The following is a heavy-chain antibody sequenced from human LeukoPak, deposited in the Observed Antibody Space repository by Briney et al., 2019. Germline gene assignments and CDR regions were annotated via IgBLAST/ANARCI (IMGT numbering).Heavy chain of an antibody. V-gene: IGHV4-59*01. D-gene: IGHD6-13*01. CDR3: ARGSSSTWPFDY. Sequence: TETLSLTCTVSGGSISSYYWSWIRQPPGKGLEWIGSIYYSGSTNYNPSLQSRVTISLDMSRNQFSLKLISATAADTAVYYCARGSSSTWPFDYWGQGTLVTVSS. J-gene: IGHJ4*02. CDR2: IYYSGST. CDR1: GGSISSYY.